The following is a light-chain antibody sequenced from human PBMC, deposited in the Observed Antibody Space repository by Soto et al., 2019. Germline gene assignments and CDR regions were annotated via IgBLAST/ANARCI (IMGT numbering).Light chain of an antibody. Sequence: EIVMTQSPATLSVSPGERVTLSCRASQSVSRNLAWYQQKPGQAPRLLIYGASTRATGIPAWFSGSGSGTEFILTISSLQSEDFAVYYCQQYTSWPLTFGGGTKVEIK. J-gene: IGKJ4*01. CDR2: GAS. V-gene: IGKV3-15*01. CDR3: QQYTSWPLT. CDR1: QSVSRN.